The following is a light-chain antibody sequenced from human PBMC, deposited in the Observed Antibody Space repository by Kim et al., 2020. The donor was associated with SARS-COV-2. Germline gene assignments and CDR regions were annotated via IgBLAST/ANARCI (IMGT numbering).Light chain of an antibody. J-gene: IGLJ2*01. Sequence: QSVTRSCPGTSSNVGGDNYISWDQEHPDKTPKRMIYDVTKRPARVPDRFSGSKSGNTASLTISGLQAEDEADYYCCSYAGSYVVFGGGTQLTVL. CDR2: DVT. CDR3: CSYAGSYVV. CDR1: SSNVGGDNY. V-gene: IGLV2-11*01.